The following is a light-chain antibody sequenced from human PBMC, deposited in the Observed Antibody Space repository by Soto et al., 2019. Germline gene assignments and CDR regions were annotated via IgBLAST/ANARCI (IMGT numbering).Light chain of an antibody. V-gene: IGKV3-20*01. J-gene: IGKJ1*01. CDR3: QQYYRMWT. Sequence: EIVLTQSPGTLSLSPGERATLSCRASQSVSSSYLAWYQQRPGRAPRLLIYGASSRATGIPDRFSGSGSGTDFTLTISRLEPEDFAVYYCQQYYRMWTFGQGTKVEIK. CDR1: QSVSSSY. CDR2: GAS.